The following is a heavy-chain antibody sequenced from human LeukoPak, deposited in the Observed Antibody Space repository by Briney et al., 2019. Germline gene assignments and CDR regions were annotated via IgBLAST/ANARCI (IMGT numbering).Heavy chain of an antibody. CDR3: ARDRGSSGWYEFDS. V-gene: IGHV3-7*01. CDR2: IKQDGSEK. CDR1: GFTSSSYW. D-gene: IGHD6-19*01. J-gene: IGHJ4*02. Sequence: GGSLRLSCAASGFTSSSYWMSWVRQAPGKGLEWVANIKQDGSEKYYVDSVKGRFTISRDNTKNSLYLQMNSLRAEDTAVYYCARDRGSSGWYEFDSWGQGTLVTVSS.